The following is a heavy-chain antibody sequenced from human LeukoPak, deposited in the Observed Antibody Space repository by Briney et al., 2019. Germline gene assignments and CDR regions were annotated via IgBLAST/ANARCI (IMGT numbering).Heavy chain of an antibody. CDR1: GASISSSAYH. CDR3: AREQKGHCSGGSCYLGVDP. D-gene: IGHD2-15*01. CDR2: INYSGGT. J-gene: IGHJ5*02. V-gene: IGHV4-39*02. Sequence: SETLSLTCTVSGASISSSAYHWGWIRQPPGKGLEWIGSINYSGGTHYNPSLKSRVTISADKSKNQSSLKLSSVTAADTAVYYCAREQKGHCSGGSCYLGVDPWGQGTLVTVSP.